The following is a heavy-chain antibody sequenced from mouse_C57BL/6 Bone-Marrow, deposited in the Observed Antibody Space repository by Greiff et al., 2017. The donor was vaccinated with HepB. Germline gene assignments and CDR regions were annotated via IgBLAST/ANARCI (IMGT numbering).Heavy chain of an antibody. V-gene: IGHV1-53*01. CDR1: GYTFTSYW. Sequence: VQLQQPGTELVKPGASVKLSCKASGYTFTSYWMHWVKQRPGQGLEWIGNINPSNGGTNYNEKFKSKATLTVDKSSSTAYMQLSILTSEDSAVYYSARGGYYGIYWYFDVWGTGTTVTVSS. J-gene: IGHJ1*03. D-gene: IGHD1-1*01. CDR2: INPSNGGT. CDR3: ARGGYYGIYWYFDV.